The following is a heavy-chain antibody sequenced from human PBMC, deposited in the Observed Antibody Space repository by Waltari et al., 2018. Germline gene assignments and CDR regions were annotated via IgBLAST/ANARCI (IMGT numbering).Heavy chain of an antibody. CDR1: GYSISSGYY. CDR2: IYHSRST. V-gene: IGHV4-38-2*01. CDR3: ARHLTTVTTPLDY. D-gene: IGHD4-17*01. J-gene: IGHJ4*02. Sequence: QVQLQESGPGLVKPSETLSLTCAVSGYSISSGYYWGWIRQPPGKGLEWIGSIYHSRSTYYNPSLKSRVTISVDTSKNQFSLKLSSVTAADTAVYYCARHLTTVTTPLDYWGQGTLVTVSS.